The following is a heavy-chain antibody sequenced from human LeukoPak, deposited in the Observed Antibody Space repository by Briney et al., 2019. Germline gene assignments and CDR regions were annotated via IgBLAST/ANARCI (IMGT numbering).Heavy chain of an antibody. J-gene: IGHJ6*03. D-gene: IGHD2-15*01. CDR3: ARVGTGYCSGGSCYQYYYMDV. CDR2: ISSSGSTI. Sequence: GGSLRLSCAASGFTFSSYEMSWLRQAPGKGLEWVSYISSSGSTIYYADCVKGRFTISRDNAKNSLYLQMNSLRAEDTAVYYCARVGTGYCSGGSCYQYYYMDVWGKVTTVTVSS. V-gene: IGHV3-48*03. CDR1: GFTFSSYE.